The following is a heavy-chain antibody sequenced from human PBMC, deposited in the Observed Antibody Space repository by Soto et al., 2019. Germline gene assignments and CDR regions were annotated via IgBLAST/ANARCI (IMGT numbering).Heavy chain of an antibody. CDR2: IRYNGNNI. J-gene: IGHJ4*02. CDR3: ARDGVGATTFFGYFDY. D-gene: IGHD1-26*01. Sequence: PGGSLRLSCAASVFTFSNYAMSWVRQAPGKGLQWVAVIRYNGNNIYYADSVKGRFTISRDNSQNTLYLQMNSLRAEDTAVYYCARDGVGATTFFGYFDYWGQGALVTVSS. V-gene: IGHV3-33*08. CDR1: VFTFSNYA.